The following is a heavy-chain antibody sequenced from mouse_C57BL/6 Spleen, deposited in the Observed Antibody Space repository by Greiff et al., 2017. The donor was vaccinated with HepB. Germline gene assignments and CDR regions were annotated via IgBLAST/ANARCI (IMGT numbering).Heavy chain of an antibody. Sequence: QVQLQQSGPGLVQPSQSLSITCTVSGFSLTSYGVHWVRQSPGKGLEWLGVIWSGGSTDYNAAFISRLSISKDNSKSQVFFKMNSLQADDTAIYYCARTPSITTVVARGYFDVWGTGTTVTVSS. CDR3: ARTPSITTVVARGYFDV. CDR2: IWSGGST. D-gene: IGHD1-1*01. J-gene: IGHJ1*03. V-gene: IGHV2-2*01. CDR1: GFSLTSYG.